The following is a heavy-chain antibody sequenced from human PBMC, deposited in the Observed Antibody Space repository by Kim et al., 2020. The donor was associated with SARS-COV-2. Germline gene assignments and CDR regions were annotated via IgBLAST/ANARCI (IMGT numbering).Heavy chain of an antibody. CDR2: IKSKTDGGTT. D-gene: IGHD3-22*01. CDR3: TTDVTMIVVADAFDI. CDR1: GFTFSNAW. Sequence: GGSLRLSCAASGFTFSNAWMSWVRQAPGKGLEWVGRIKSKTDGGTTDYAAPVKGRFTISRDDSTNTLYLQMNSLKTEDTAVYYCTTDVTMIVVADAFDIWGQGTMVTVSS. V-gene: IGHV3-15*01. J-gene: IGHJ3*02.